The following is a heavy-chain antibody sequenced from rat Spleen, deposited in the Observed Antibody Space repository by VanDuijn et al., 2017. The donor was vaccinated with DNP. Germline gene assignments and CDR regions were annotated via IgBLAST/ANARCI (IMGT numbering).Heavy chain of an antibody. Sequence: EVQLVESGGGLVQPGRSLKLSCATSGFTFSNYGMAWVCQAPTKGLEWVATISYDGNSIYYRDSVKGRFTISRNNAKSTLYLQMGSLRSEDTATYYCTRHPTHSYFDYWGQGVMVTVSS. CDR3: TRHPTHSYFDY. CDR1: GFTFSNYG. V-gene: IGHV5-29*01. J-gene: IGHJ2*01. D-gene: IGHD1-1*01. CDR2: ISYDGNSI.